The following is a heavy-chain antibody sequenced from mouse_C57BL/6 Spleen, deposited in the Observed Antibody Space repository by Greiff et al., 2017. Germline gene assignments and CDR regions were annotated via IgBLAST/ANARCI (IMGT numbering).Heavy chain of an antibody. V-gene: IGHV1-53*01. CDR3: SRSGTTVIARYFDY. CDR1: GYTFPSYW. Sequence: VQLQQPGTELVKPGASVKLSCKASGYTFPSYWMHWVKQRPGQGLEWIGNINPSNGGTNYNEKFKSKATLTVDKSSSTAYMQLNSLTSEDAAVYDCSRSGTTVIARYFDYWGQGTTLTVSS. J-gene: IGHJ2*01. CDR2: INPSNGGT. D-gene: IGHD1-1*01.